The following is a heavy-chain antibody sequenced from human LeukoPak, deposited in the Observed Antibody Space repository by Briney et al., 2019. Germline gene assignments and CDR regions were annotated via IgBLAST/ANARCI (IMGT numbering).Heavy chain of an antibody. Sequence: ASVKVSCKASGYTFTSYDINWVRQATGQGLEWMGWMNPNSGNTGYAQKFQGRVTMTRNTSISTAYMELSSLRSEDTAVYYCAKVPVYDSSGYYLYYFDYWGQGTLVTVSS. CDR3: AKVPVYDSSGYYLYYFDY. D-gene: IGHD3-22*01. CDR1: GYTFTSYD. J-gene: IGHJ4*02. V-gene: IGHV1-8*01. CDR2: MNPNSGNT.